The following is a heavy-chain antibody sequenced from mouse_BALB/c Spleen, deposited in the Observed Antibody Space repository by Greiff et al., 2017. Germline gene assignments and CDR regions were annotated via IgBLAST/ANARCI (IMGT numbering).Heavy chain of an antibody. CDR2: ISSGGST. CDR1: GFTFSSYA. J-gene: IGHJ2*01. CDR3: ARGRPLDY. Sequence: EVKLVESGGGLVKPGGSLKLSCAASGFTFSSYAMSWVRQTPEKRLEWVASISSGGSTYYPDSVKGRFTISRDNARNILYLQMSSLRSEDTAMYYCARGRPLDYWGQGTTLTVSS. V-gene: IGHV5-6-5*01.